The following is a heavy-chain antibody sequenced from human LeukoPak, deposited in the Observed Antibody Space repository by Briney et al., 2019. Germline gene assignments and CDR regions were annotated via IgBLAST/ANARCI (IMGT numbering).Heavy chain of an antibody. D-gene: IGHD6-13*01. CDR2: INSDGSRT. J-gene: IGHJ4*01. CDR1: GFTLSTYW. CDR3: ARGSWSAADTNIDY. V-gene: IGHV3-74*01. Sequence: PGGSLRLPCAASGFTLSTYWMHWLRQGPGKGLVWVSCINSDGSRTTYADSVKGRFTISRDNAKNTLYLQMNTLRVEDTAVYYCARGSWSAADTNIDYWGHGTLVTVSS.